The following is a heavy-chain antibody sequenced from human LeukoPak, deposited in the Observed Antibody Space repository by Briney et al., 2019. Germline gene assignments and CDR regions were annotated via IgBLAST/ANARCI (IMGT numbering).Heavy chain of an antibody. CDR1: GFPFSSHA. J-gene: IGHJ4*02. CDR2: INHSGST. D-gene: IGHD6-19*01. Sequence: GSLRLSCVASGFPFSSHAMSWIRQPPGKGLEWIGEINHSGSTNYNPSLKSRVTISVDTSKNQFSLKLSSVTAADTAVYYCARVRAEWLVQGVTSDFDYWGQGTLVTVSS. V-gene: IGHV4-34*01. CDR3: ARVRAEWLVQGVTSDFDY.